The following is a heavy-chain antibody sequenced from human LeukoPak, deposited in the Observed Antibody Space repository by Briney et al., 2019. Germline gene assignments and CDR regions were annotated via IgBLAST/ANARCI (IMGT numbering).Heavy chain of an antibody. Sequence: SETLSLTCTVSGGSISSSSYYWGWIRQPPGKGLEWIVRIYYSGSTYYNPSLKSRVTISVDTSKNQTSLKLSSVTAADTAVYYCAKSGYCGGDCYYAFDIWGQGTMVTVSS. CDR3: AKSGYCGGDCYYAFDI. CDR2: IYYSGST. V-gene: IGHV4-39*01. J-gene: IGHJ3*02. D-gene: IGHD2-21*02. CDR1: GGSISSSSYY.